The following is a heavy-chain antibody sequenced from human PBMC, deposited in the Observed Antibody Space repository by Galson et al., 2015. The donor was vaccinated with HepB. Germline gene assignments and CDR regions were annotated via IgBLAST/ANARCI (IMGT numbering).Heavy chain of an antibody. CDR3: ARDLRYSSGWYGYYYYYMDV. Sequence: SLRLSCAASGFTFSSYSMNWVRQAPGKGLEWVSYISSSSSTIYYADSVKGRFTISRDNAKNSLYLQMNSLRAEDTAVYYCARDLRYSSGWYGYYYYYMDVWGKGTTVTVSS. V-gene: IGHV3-48*01. CDR2: ISSSSSTI. D-gene: IGHD6-19*01. CDR1: GFTFSSYS. J-gene: IGHJ6*03.